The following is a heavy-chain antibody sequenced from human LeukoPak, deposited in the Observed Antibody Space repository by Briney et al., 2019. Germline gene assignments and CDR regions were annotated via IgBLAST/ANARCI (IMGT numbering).Heavy chain of an antibody. CDR3: AKDYDSSGYYDY. CDR2: ISGSGSST. CDR1: GFTFSTYA. D-gene: IGHD3-22*01. V-gene: IGHV3-23*01. Sequence: PGGSLRLSCAASGFTFSTYAMSWVRRAPGKGLEWVSAISGSGSSTYYADSVKGRFTISRDNSKNTLYLQMNSLRAEDTAVYYCAKDYDSSGYYDYWGQGTLVTVSS. J-gene: IGHJ4*02.